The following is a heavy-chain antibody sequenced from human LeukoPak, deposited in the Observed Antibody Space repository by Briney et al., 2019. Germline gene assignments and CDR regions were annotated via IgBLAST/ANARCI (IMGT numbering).Heavy chain of an antibody. Sequence: GGSLRLSCAASGFTVSSNYMSWVRQAPGKGLEWVSVIYSGGSTYYADSVKGRFTISRHNSKNTLYLQMNSLRAEDTAVYYCAREDRYSSSWYGSFDYWGQGTLVTVSS. J-gene: IGHJ4*02. CDR2: IYSGGST. CDR3: AREDRYSSSWYGSFDY. D-gene: IGHD6-13*01. V-gene: IGHV3-53*04. CDR1: GFTVSSNY.